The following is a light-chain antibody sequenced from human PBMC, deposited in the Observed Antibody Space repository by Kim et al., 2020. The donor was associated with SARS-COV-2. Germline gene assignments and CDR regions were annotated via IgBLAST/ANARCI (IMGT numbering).Light chain of an antibody. CDR1: QSVSSN. CDR3: QQYNNWPPWT. Sequence: EIVMTQSPATLSVSPGERATLSCRASQSVSSNLAWYQQKPGQALRLLIYGASTRATGIPARFSGSGSGTEFTLTISSLQSEDFAVYYCQQYNNWPPWTFGQGTKVDIK. J-gene: IGKJ1*01. V-gene: IGKV3-15*01. CDR2: GAS.